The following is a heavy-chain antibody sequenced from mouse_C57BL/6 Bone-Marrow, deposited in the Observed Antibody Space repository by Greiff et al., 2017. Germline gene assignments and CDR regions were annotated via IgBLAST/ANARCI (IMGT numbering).Heavy chain of an antibody. CDR1: GYTFTSSG. D-gene: IGHD1-1*01. J-gene: IGHJ2*01. V-gene: IGHV1-81*01. CDR3: ASFYYYGSSYDD. Sequence: QVQLQQSGAELARPGASVKLSCKASGYTFTSSGISWVKQRTGQGLEWIGEIYPRSGNTYYNEKFKGKATLTADKSSSTAYMELRSLTSEDSAVYFCASFYYYGSSYDDWGQGTTLTVSS. CDR2: IYPRSGNT.